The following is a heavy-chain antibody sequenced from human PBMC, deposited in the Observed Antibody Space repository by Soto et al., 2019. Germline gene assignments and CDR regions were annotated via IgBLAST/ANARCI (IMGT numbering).Heavy chain of an antibody. Sequence: PXXTLSLTCTVSGGSISSYYWSWIRQPPGXXRXXXXXXXSXGRXXYNXXXXXXXXXXXXTSKXQFSLKLSSVNAEDTAVYYCARRWGYTFDYWGQGNLVTV. J-gene: IGHJ4*02. CDR1: GGSISSYY. CDR2: XXSXGRX. CDR3: ARRWGYTFDY. D-gene: IGHD5-12*01. V-gene: IGHV4-4*08.